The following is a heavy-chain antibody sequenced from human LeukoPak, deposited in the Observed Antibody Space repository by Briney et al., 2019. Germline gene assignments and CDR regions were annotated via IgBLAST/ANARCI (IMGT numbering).Heavy chain of an antibody. D-gene: IGHD3-3*01. CDR2: MNPNSGNT. Sequence: ASVKVSCKASGYTFTSYDINWVRQATGQGLEWMGWMNPNSGNTGYAQKFQGRVTMTRNTSISTAYMELSSLRSEDTAVYYCARRITIFGFLRTGARYNWFDPWGQGTLVTVSS. V-gene: IGHV1-8*01. J-gene: IGHJ5*02. CDR1: GYTFTSYD. CDR3: ARRITIFGFLRTGARYNWFDP.